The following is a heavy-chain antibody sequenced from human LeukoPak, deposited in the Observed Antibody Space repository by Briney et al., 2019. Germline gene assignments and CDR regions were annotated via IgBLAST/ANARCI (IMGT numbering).Heavy chain of an antibody. V-gene: IGHV1-8*01. CDR3: ARGREQLGRYYYYYMDV. CDR1: GYTFTSYD. J-gene: IGHJ6*03. Sequence: ASVKVSCKASGYTFTSYDINWVRQATGQGLEWMGWMNPNSGNTGYAQKFQGRVTMTRNTSISTAYMELSSLRSEDTAAYYCARGREQLGRYYYYYMDVWGKGTTVTVSS. CDR2: MNPNSGNT. D-gene: IGHD6-6*01.